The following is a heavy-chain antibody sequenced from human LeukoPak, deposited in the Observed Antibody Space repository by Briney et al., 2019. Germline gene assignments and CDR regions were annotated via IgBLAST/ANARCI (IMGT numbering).Heavy chain of an antibody. CDR3: AKILGSGVWYGFDI. CDR1: GDSISSSSDF. CDR2: IYYGGST. J-gene: IGHJ3*02. Sequence: TSETLSLTCPVSGDSISSSSDFWGWIRQPPGKGLEWIGSIYYGGSTNYNPSLKSRVTISVDTSKNQFSLKLSSVTAADTAVYYCAKILGSGVWYGFDIWGQGTMVTVSS. V-gene: IGHV4-39*07. D-gene: IGHD7-27*01.